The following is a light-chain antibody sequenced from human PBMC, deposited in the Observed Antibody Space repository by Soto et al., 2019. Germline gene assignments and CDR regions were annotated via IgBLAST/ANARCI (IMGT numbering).Light chain of an antibody. J-gene: IGKJ3*01. V-gene: IGKV3-15*01. CDR1: QSVNSN. CDR3: QQYNNWPPIFT. Sequence: EIVMTQSPATLSVSPGERATLSCRASQSVNSNLAWYQQKPGQAPRLLIYGASTRATGIPARFSGSGSGTEFTLTISSLQSEDFAVYYCQQYNNWPPIFTSGPGTKVDIK. CDR2: GAS.